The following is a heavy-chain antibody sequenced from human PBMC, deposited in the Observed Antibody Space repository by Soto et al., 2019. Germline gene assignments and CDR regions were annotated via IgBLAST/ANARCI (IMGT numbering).Heavy chain of an antibody. D-gene: IGHD3-16*01. V-gene: IGHV2-70*04. J-gene: IGHJ4*02. CDR2: IDWDDDK. CDR1: GFSLSSKGMR. CDR3: ARSPGGFTVATYFFDY. Sequence: GPTLVNPTQTLTLTCTFSGFSLSSKGMRVSWIRQPPGKALECLARIDWDDDKFYSPSLRTRLTISKDTSKNQVVLTMTNVDPMDTATYYCARSPGGFTVATYFFDYWGQGTLVTVSS.